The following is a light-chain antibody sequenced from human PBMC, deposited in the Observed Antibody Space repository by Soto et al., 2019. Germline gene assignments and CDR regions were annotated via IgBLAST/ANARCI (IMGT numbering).Light chain of an antibody. V-gene: IGKV1-39*01. CDR2: AAS. CDR1: QSISSY. J-gene: IGKJ2*01. Sequence: DIQMTQSPSSLSASVGDRVTITCRASQSISSYLNWYQQKPGKSPKLLIYAASSLQSGVPSRFSGSGSGTDFTLHISRLQHEDFATYYCQQSYSTLYTFGQGTKLEIK. CDR3: QQSYSTLYT.